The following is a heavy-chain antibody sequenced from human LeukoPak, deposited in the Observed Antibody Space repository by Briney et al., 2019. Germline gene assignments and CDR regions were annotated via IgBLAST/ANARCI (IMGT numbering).Heavy chain of an antibody. D-gene: IGHD3-22*01. CDR1: GGTFSSYA. V-gene: IGHV1-69*04. CDR2: IIPIFGIA. Sequence: ASVKVSCKASGGTFSSYAISWVRQAPGQGLEWMGRIIPIFGIANYAQKFRGRVTITADKSTSTAYMELSSLRSEDTAVYYCARDLFYYDSSGYSPHPNHFDYWGQGTLVTVSS. CDR3: ARDLFYYDSSGYSPHPNHFDY. J-gene: IGHJ4*02.